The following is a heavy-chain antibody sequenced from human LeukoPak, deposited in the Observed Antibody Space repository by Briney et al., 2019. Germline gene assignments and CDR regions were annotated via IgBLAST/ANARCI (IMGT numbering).Heavy chain of an antibody. CDR3: AVYYYGSGSSY. CDR1: GFTFSSYW. Sequence: GGSLRLSCAASGFTFSSYWIHWVRQAPGKGLVWVSRINSDGSSTSYADSVKGRFTISRDNAKNTLYLQMNSLRAEDTAVYYCAVYYYGSGSSYWGQGTLVTVSS. J-gene: IGHJ4*02. CDR2: INSDGSST. V-gene: IGHV3-74*01. D-gene: IGHD3-10*01.